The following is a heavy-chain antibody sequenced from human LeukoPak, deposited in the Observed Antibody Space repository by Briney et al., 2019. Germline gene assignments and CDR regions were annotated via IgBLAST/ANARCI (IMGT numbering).Heavy chain of an antibody. V-gene: IGHV3-43*02. Sequence: GGSLRLSCAASGFTFDDYAMHWVRQVPGKGLEWVSLILGDGSSTNYADSVKGRFTISRDNSKNSLYLHMNSLSVEDTALYFCAKDRYSSSWYTIDYWGQGTLVTVSS. D-gene: IGHD6-13*01. CDR1: GFTFDDYA. CDR3: AKDRYSSSWYTIDY. CDR2: ILGDGSST. J-gene: IGHJ4*02.